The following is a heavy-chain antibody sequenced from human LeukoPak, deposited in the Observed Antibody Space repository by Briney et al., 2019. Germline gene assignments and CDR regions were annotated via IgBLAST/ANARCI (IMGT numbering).Heavy chain of an antibody. D-gene: IGHD3-10*01. J-gene: IGHJ3*02. Sequence: GGSLRLSCAASGFTFSIYAMSWVRQAPGKGLEWVSSISSSSSYIYYADSVKGRFTISRDNAKNSLYLQMNSLRAEDTAVYYCARHSGSYAFDIWGQGTMVTVSS. V-gene: IGHV3-21*01. CDR3: ARHSGSYAFDI. CDR1: GFTFSIYA. CDR2: ISSSSSYI.